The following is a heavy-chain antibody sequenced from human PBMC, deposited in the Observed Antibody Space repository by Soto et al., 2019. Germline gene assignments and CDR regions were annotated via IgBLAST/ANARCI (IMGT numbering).Heavy chain of an antibody. CDR2: ISGSGGST. V-gene: IGHV3-23*01. CDR3: AKAYITMVRGVIMRAGYYYGMDV. Sequence: GGSLRLSCAASGFTFSSYAMSWVRQAPGKGLEWVSAISGSGGSTYYADSVKGRFTISRDNSKNTLYLQMNSLRAGDTAVYYCAKAYITMVRGVIMRAGYYYGMDVWGQGTTVTVSS. CDR1: GFTFSSYA. D-gene: IGHD3-10*01. J-gene: IGHJ6*02.